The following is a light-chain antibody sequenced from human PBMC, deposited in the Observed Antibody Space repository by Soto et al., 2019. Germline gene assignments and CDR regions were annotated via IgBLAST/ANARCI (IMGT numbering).Light chain of an antibody. Sequence: DIQMTQSPSSLSASVGDIVTLTCRASQTITNYVNWYQQKPGKAPKLLIYAASTLLSGVPSRFTGGGSGTDFTLTIDSRQPEDFATYCWQQSYSSPWTVRQRTKVEI. J-gene: IGKJ1*01. CDR2: AAS. CDR3: QQSYSSPWT. CDR1: QTITNY. V-gene: IGKV1-39*01.